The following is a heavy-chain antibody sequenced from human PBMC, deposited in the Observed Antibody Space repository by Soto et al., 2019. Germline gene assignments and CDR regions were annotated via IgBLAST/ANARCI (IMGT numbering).Heavy chain of an antibody. CDR3: AKDLDSSGYSEGEY. J-gene: IGHJ4*02. CDR1: GFTFSNYG. CDR2: IWYDGSNK. Sequence: PGGSLRLSCAASGFTFSNYGMHWVRQAPGKGLEWVAVIWYDGSNKYYADSVKGRFSISRDNSKNTLYLQMNSLRAEDTAVYYCAKDLDSSGYSEGEYWGQGTLVTVSS. V-gene: IGHV3-30*02. D-gene: IGHD3-22*01.